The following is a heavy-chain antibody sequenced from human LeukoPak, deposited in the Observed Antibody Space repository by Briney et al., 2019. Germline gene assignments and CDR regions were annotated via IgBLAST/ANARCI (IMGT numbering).Heavy chain of an antibody. CDR2: IYHSGSS. J-gene: IGHJ3*02. CDR3: ARRFHRANAFDI. CDR1: GDSFSNH. Sequence: SEALSLTCTVSGDSFSNHWSWIRQPPAKGLEWIGFIYHSGSSNYNPSLKSRVTISVDTSKNQSPLKLSSVTAADTAVDYCARRFHRANAFDIWGRGTMVAVSS. V-gene: IGHV4-59*08.